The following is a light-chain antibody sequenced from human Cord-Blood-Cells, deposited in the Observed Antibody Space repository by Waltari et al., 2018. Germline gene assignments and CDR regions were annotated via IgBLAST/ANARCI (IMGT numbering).Light chain of an antibody. CDR3: SSYTSSSVV. V-gene: IGLV2-14*01. J-gene: IGLJ2*01. CDR2: DVS. Sequence: QSALTQPASVSGSPGQSITISCPGTSSDVGGYNYVSWYQQHPGKAPKLMIYDVSNRPSGVSNRFSGSKSDNTASLTISGLQAEDEADYYCSSYTSSSVVFGGGTKLTVL. CDR1: SSDVGGYNY.